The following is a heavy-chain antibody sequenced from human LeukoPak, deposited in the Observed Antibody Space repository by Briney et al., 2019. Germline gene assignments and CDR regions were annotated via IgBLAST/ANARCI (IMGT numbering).Heavy chain of an antibody. V-gene: IGHV1-46*01. Sequence: ASVKVSCKASGYTFTSYYMHWVRQAPGQGLEWMGIINPSGGSTSYAQKFQGRVTITTDESTSTAYMELSSLRSEDTAVYYCAREEPGYSSGWYRDYWGQGTLVTVSS. CDR3: AREEPGYSSGWYRDY. CDR2: INPSGGST. D-gene: IGHD6-19*01. J-gene: IGHJ4*02. CDR1: GYTFTSYY.